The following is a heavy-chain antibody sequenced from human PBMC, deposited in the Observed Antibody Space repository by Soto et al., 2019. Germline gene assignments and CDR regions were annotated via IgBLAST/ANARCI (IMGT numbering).Heavy chain of an antibody. CDR1: GFTFRSYA. Sequence: PGGSLRLSCAASGFTFRSYAMTWFRQAPGKGLEWVSIISASGGSTYYADSVKGRFTISRDNSKNTLYLQMNRLTAEDTAVYYCAIDRSWGQGTLVTVSS. CDR3: AIDRS. V-gene: IGHV3-23*01. CDR2: ISASGGST. J-gene: IGHJ5*01.